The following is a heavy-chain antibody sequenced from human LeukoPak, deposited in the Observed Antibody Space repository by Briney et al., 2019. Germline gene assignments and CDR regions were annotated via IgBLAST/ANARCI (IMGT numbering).Heavy chain of an antibody. J-gene: IGHJ4*02. CDR1: GGTFSSYA. D-gene: IGHD2-2*01. Sequence: GASVKVSCKASGGTFSSYAISWVRQAPGQGLEWMGGIIPIFGTANYAQKFQGRVTITADESTSTAFMELSSLRSEDTAVYYCARGLGGYCSSTSCPFDYWGRGTLVTVSS. CDR2: IIPIFGTA. V-gene: IGHV1-69*13. CDR3: ARGLGGYCSSTSCPFDY.